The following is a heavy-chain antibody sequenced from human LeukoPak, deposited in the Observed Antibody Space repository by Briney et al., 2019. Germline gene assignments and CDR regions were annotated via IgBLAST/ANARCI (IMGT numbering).Heavy chain of an antibody. J-gene: IGHJ4*02. CDR2: ISGSGGST. CDR3: AKPPVVLLRSSYFDY. D-gene: IGHD3-22*01. Sequence: PGGSLRLSCAASGFTFSSYAMSWVRQAPGKGLEWVSAISGSGGSTYYADSVKGRFTISRDNSKNTLYLQMNSLRAEDTAVYYCAKPPVVLLRSSYFDYWGQGTLVTVSS. V-gene: IGHV3-23*01. CDR1: GFTFSSYA.